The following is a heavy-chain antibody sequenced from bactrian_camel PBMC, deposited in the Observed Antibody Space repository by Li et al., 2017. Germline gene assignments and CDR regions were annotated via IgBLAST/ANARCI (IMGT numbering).Heavy chain of an antibody. V-gene: IGHV3S53*01. CDR1: GYAARQRC. Sequence: VQLVESGGGSVQAGGSLRLSCTASGYAARQRCMGWFRQAPGKEREGVALISGDSVAYGSFVKGRFTSSQDNAKNTVYLQMDNLQPEDTGTYFCAAREVRTSGWVLAPTYYDVWGQGTQVTVS. CDR3: AAREVRTSGWVLAPTYYDV. D-gene: IGHD5*01. J-gene: IGHJ4*01. CDR2: LISGDSV.